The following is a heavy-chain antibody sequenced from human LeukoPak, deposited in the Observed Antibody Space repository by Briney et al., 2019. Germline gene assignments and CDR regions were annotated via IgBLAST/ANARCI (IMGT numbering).Heavy chain of an antibody. J-gene: IGHJ5*02. CDR2: INWNGGST. D-gene: IGHD3-10*01. Sequence: GGSLRLSCAASGFSFDDYGMSWVRQAPGKGLEWVSGINWNGGSTGYADSVKGRFTISRDNAKNSLYLQMNSLRAEDTALYYCARDRGVRGGAVNWFDPWGQGTLVTVSS. CDR3: ARDRGVRGGAVNWFDP. V-gene: IGHV3-20*04. CDR1: GFSFDDYG.